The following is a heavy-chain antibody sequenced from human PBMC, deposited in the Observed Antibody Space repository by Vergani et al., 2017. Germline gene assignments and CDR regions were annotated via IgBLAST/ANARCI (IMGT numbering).Heavy chain of an antibody. V-gene: IGHV4-34*01. CDR3: ARGRRGGLYYDSSGYYYSGHYYGMDV. D-gene: IGHD3-22*01. Sequence: QVQLQQWGAGLLKPSETLSLTCAVYGGSFSGYYWSWIRQPPGKGLEWIGEINHSGSTNYNPSLKSRVTISVDTSKNQFSLKLSSVTAADTAVYYCARGRRGGLYYDSSGYYYSGHYYGMDVWGQGP. CDR1: GGSFSGYY. J-gene: IGHJ6*02. CDR2: INHSGST.